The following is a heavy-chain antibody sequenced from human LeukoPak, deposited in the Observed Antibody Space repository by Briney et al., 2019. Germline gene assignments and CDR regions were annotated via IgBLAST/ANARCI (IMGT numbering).Heavy chain of an antibody. J-gene: IGHJ4*02. D-gene: IGHD2-2*02. CDR3: ARYCSSTSCYTNFDY. Sequence: PSQTLSLTCTVSGGSISSGDYYWSWIRQPPGKGLEWIGYIYYSGSTYYNPSLKSRVTISVDTSKNQFSLKLSSVTAADTAVHYCARYCSSTSCYTNFDYWGQGTLVTVSS. CDR2: IYYSGST. V-gene: IGHV4-30-4*08. CDR1: GGSISSGDYY.